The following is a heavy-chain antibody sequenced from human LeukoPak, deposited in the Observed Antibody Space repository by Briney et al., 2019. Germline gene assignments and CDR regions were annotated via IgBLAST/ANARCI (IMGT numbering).Heavy chain of an antibody. V-gene: IGHV4-61*02. CDR1: GGSISSSSYY. D-gene: IGHD6-13*01. J-gene: IGHJ3*02. Sequence: PSETLSLTCTVSGGSISSSSYYWSWIRQPAGKGLEWIGRIYTSGSTNYNPSLKSRVTISVDTSKNQFSLKLSSVTAADTAVYYCARESAKFSSSWYRDAFDIWGQGTMVTVSS. CDR2: IYTSGST. CDR3: ARESAKFSSSWYRDAFDI.